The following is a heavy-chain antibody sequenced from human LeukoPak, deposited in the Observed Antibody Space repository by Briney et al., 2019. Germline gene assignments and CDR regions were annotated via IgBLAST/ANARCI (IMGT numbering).Heavy chain of an antibody. Sequence: GGSLRLSCATSGFTFTTFWMHWVRQAPGKGLVWVSRINHDGSSTNYADSVKGRFTISRDNAKNTVYLQMNSLRADDTAVYYCARDRPSRRPGLVVDFWGQGTLVTVSS. D-gene: IGHD2-8*02. CDR3: ARDRPSRRPGLVVDF. J-gene: IGHJ4*02. CDR2: INHDGSST. CDR1: GFTFTTFW. V-gene: IGHV3-74*01.